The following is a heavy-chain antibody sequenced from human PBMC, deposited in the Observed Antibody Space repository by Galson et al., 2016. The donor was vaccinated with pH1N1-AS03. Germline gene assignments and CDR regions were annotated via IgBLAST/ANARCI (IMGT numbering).Heavy chain of an antibody. J-gene: IGHJ5*02. D-gene: IGHD1-7*01. Sequence: SVKVSCKASGGTSRTSAFNWVRQAPGQGLEWMGGIIPVFGPVIYSQKFQGRVTITTNESTSTAYMELSSLRSDDSAVYYCARGKELAPSFNWFDPWGQGTLVTVSS. CDR2: IIPVFGPV. CDR1: GGTSRTSA. V-gene: IGHV1-69*05. CDR3: ARGKELAPSFNWFDP.